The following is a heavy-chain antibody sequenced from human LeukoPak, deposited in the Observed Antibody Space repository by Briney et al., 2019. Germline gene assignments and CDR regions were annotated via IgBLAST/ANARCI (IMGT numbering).Heavy chain of an antibody. CDR1: GYTFTGYY. D-gene: IGHD2-2*01. J-gene: IGHJ4*02. Sequence: GASVKVSCKASGYTFTGYYMHWVRQAPGQGLEWMGWINPNSGGTNYAQKFQGRVTMTRDTSISTAYMELSRLRSDDTAVYYCARLSTSLYCSSTSCPGPFDYWGQGTLVTVSS. CDR3: ARLSTSLYCSSTSCPGPFDY. V-gene: IGHV1-2*02. CDR2: INPNSGGT.